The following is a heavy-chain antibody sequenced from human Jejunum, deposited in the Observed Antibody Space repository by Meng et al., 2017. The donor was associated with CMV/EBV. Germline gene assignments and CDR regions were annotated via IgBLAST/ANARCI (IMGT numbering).Heavy chain of an antibody. CDR2: IFSSGNSGTTT. D-gene: IGHD2-2*01. CDR3: AKDRGSIVLVPAAMGRRRYYADGMDV. Sequence: QGKGLEWISMIFSSGNSGTTTYYAESVKGRFTISSDISENTVYLQMNSLRDEDTAVYYCAKDRGSIVLVPAAMGRRRYYADGMDVWGQGTTVTVSS. V-gene: IGHV3-23*03. J-gene: IGHJ6*02.